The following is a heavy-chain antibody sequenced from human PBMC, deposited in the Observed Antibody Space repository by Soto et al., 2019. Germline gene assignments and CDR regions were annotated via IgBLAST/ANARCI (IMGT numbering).Heavy chain of an antibody. CDR1: GSRFENMS. CDR3: LKDAPNGSIDD. CDR2: VSPTGDTV. Sequence: VQVVASGGALVRPGRSLKPAWPVPGSRFENMSMPWVRQPPGKGLECVSTVSPTGDTVAYADSVEGRFTVSRDNAKNSLYLQMNSLKGDDTAFYYCLKDAPNGSIDDWGQGTLVTVSS. V-gene: IGHV3-9*01. D-gene: IGHD3-10*01. J-gene: IGHJ4*02.